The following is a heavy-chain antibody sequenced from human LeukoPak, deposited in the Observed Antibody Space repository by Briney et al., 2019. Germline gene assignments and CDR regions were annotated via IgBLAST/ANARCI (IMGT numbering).Heavy chain of an antibody. CDR1: GYTFTSYD. Sequence: ASVKVSCKASGYTFTSYDINWVRQATGQGLEWMGWMNPNSGNTGYAQKFQGRVTITRNTSISTAYMELSSLRSEDTAVYYCARAVSLRFWEWLSPNWFDPWGQGTLVTVSS. CDR2: MNPNSGNT. J-gene: IGHJ5*02. D-gene: IGHD3-3*01. V-gene: IGHV1-8*03. CDR3: ARAVSLRFWEWLSPNWFDP.